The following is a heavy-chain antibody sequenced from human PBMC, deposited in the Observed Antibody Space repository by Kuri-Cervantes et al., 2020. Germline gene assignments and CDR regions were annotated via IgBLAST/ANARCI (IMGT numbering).Heavy chain of an antibody. CDR1: GYTFSGYY. V-gene: IGHV1-2*02. CDR3: ARGADGTWLQSAYFDY. CDR2: INPNSGGT. Sequence: ASVKVSCKASGYTFSGYYMRWVRQAPGQGLEWMGWINPNSGGTNCAQKFQGRVTMTRDTSISTAYMELSRLRSDDTAVYYCARGADGTWLQSAYFDYWGQGTLVTVSS. D-gene: IGHD5-24*01. J-gene: IGHJ4*02.